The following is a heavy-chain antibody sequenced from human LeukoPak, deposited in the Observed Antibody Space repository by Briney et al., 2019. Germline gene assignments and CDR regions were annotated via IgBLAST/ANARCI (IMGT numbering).Heavy chain of an antibody. Sequence: GSLRLSCAASGFTFSSYAMHWVRQAPGKGLEWVAVISYDGSNKYYADSVKGRFTISRDNSKNTLYLQMNSLRAEDTAVYYCARARLVGATNWFDPWGQGTLVTVPS. V-gene: IGHV3-30-3*01. J-gene: IGHJ5*02. CDR1: GFTFSSYA. D-gene: IGHD1-26*01. CDR2: ISYDGSNK. CDR3: ARARLVGATNWFDP.